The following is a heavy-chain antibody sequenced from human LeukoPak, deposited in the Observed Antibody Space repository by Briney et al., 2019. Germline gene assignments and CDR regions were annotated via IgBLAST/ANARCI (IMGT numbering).Heavy chain of an antibody. Sequence: PGGSLRLSCAASGFTFSSYVMSWVRQAPGKGLEWVSAISNSGGATYYADSVKGRFTISRDNSKNTLYLQMNSLRGEDTAVYYCAKMVYTYNYHGMDVWGQGTTVTVS. CDR3: AKMVYTYNYHGMDV. J-gene: IGHJ6*02. CDR2: ISNSGGAT. D-gene: IGHD2-8*01. V-gene: IGHV3-23*01. CDR1: GFTFSSYV.